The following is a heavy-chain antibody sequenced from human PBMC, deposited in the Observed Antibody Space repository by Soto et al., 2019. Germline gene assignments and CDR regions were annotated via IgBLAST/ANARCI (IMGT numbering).Heavy chain of an antibody. CDR3: ARGRSSPNFDP. Sequence: QVQLVQSGAEVRKPGSSVKVSCKISGGTFTNYVISWLRQAPGRGLEWMGGLIPIFGAANLAQKFQGRVTTTADESTSTVNMELSSLTSEDTAVYYCARGRSSPNFDPWGQGTLVTVSS. J-gene: IGHJ5*02. V-gene: IGHV1-69*01. CDR2: LIPIFGAA. CDR1: GGTFTNYV. D-gene: IGHD6-6*01.